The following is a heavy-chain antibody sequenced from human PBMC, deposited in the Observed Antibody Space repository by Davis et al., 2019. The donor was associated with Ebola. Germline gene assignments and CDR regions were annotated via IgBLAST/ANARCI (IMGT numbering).Heavy chain of an antibody. J-gene: IGHJ6*02. CDR2: ISYDGSNK. Sequence: PGGSLRLSCAASGFTFSSYGMHWVRQAPGKGLEWVAVISYDGSNKYYADSVKGRFTISRDNSKNTLYLQMNSLRAEDTAVYYCAKTSTAAHYDFWSGYYPAYYYYGMDVWGQGTTVTVSS. V-gene: IGHV3-30*18. D-gene: IGHD3-3*01. CDR3: AKTSTAAHYDFWSGYYPAYYYYGMDV. CDR1: GFTFSSYG.